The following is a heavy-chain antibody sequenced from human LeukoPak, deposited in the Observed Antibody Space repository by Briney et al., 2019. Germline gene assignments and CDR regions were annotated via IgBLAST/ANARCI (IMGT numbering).Heavy chain of an antibody. Sequence: SETLSLTCTVSGGSISPYYWSWIRQPPGKGLEWIGYIHYSGSTYYNPSLKSRVTISVDTSKNQFSLKLSSVTAADTAVYYCARVLLPHEYNWFDPWGQGTLVTVSS. CDR3: ARVLLPHEYNWFDP. D-gene: IGHD3-10*01. CDR1: GGSISPYY. V-gene: IGHV4-59*04. J-gene: IGHJ5*02. CDR2: IHYSGST.